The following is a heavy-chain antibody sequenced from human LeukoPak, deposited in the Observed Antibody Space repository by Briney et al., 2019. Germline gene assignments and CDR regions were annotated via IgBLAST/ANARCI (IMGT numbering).Heavy chain of an antibody. J-gene: IGHJ6*03. CDR2: IYHSGST. Sequence: PSETLSLTCSVSGGSMSSYYWSWIRQSPGKGLEWIGYIYHSGSTDYNSSLKSRVTISEDTSKKQFSLKLSSVTAADTAVYYCARDKPHHYYGSGYYYYMDVWGKGTTVTISS. CDR3: ARDKPHHYYGSGYYYYMDV. D-gene: IGHD3-10*01. CDR1: GGSMSSYY. V-gene: IGHV4-59*12.